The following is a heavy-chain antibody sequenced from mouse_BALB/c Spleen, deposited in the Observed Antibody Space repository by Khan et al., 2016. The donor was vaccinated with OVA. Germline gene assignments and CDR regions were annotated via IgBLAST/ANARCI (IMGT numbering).Heavy chain of an antibody. CDR1: GYTFTDYN. J-gene: IGHJ3*01. D-gene: IGHD1-1*01. Sequence: EVQLQQSGPELVKPGASVKIPCKASGYTFTDYNMDWVKQSHGKSLEWIGDINPNTGYTVYNQKFKGKATLTVDKSSSTAYMELRSLTAEDTAVYDCARGVYGSRGAWVAYWGQGTLVTVSA. CDR2: INPNTGYT. CDR3: ARGVYGSRGAWVAY. V-gene: IGHV1-18*01.